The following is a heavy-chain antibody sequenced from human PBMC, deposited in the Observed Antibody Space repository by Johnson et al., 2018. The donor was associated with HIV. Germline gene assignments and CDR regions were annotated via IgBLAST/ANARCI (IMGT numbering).Heavy chain of an antibody. CDR2: IKEDGSEK. CDR3: ARERQSSSWYDAFDM. J-gene: IGHJ3*02. CDR1: RFSFNKYW. Sequence: MQLVESGGGLVQPGGSLRLSCAASRFSFNKYWMTWVRQAPGNALEWVASIKEDGSEKYYADSVKGRFTISRDNAKMSLYLQMNSLRAEDTAVYYCARERQSSSWYDAFDMWGQGTMVTVSS. D-gene: IGHD6-13*01. V-gene: IGHV3-7*01.